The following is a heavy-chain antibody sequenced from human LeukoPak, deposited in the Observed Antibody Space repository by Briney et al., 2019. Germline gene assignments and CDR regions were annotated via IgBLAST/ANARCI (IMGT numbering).Heavy chain of an antibody. CDR2: VNYLGTA. Sequence: SETLSLTCEVSVDSIKSDDHYGSWIRQPPGKNLEWIGYVNYLGTAYYNPSLRSRLNISLDTSKSHFSLKLTSVSVADTAIYSCARAQTHGLPGWFDSWGQGILVTVSS. D-gene: IGHD2-8*02. CDR3: ARAQTHGLPGWFDS. V-gene: IGHV4-30-4*01. CDR1: VDSIKSDDHY. J-gene: IGHJ5*01.